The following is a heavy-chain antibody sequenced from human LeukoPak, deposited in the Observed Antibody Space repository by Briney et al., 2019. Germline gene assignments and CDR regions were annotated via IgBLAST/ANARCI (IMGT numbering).Heavy chain of an antibody. CDR3: ARVNPEYDYVWGSYRYSPMDV. CDR2: IIPIFGTA. V-gene: IGHV1-69*06. CDR1: GGAFSSYA. D-gene: IGHD3-16*02. J-gene: IGHJ6*04. Sequence: ASVKVSCKASGGAFSSYAISWVRQAPGQGLEWMGGIIPIFGTANYAQKFQGRVTITADKSTSTAYMELSSLRSEDTAVYYCARVNPEYDYVWGSYRYSPMDVWGKGPRSPSPQ.